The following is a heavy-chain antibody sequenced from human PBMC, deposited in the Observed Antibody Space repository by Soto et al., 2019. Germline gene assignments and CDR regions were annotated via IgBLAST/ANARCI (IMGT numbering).Heavy chain of an antibody. J-gene: IGHJ6*02. CDR1: GYTFTSYG. V-gene: IGHV1-18*01. Sequence: ASVKVSCKASGYTFTSYGISWVRQAPGQGLEWMGWISAYNGNTNYAQKLQGRATMTTDTSTSTAYMELRSLRSDDTAVYYCARELGSGSWYGPLYYYYYGMDVWGQGTTVTVSS. CDR3: ARELGSGSWYGPLYYYYYGMDV. CDR2: ISAYNGNT. D-gene: IGHD6-13*01.